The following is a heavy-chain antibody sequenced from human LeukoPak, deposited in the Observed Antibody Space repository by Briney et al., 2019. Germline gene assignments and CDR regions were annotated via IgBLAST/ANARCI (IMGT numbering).Heavy chain of an antibody. J-gene: IGHJ4*02. Sequence: KPSETLSLTCTVSGGSISSYYWSWIRQPAGKGLEWIGRIYTSGSTNHNPSLKSRVTMSVDTSKNQFSLKLSSVTAADTAVYYCARVRGTGYSYYFDYWGQGTLVTVSS. CDR1: GGSISSYY. D-gene: IGHD3/OR15-3a*01. CDR3: ARVRGTGYSYYFDY. V-gene: IGHV4-4*07. CDR2: IYTSGST.